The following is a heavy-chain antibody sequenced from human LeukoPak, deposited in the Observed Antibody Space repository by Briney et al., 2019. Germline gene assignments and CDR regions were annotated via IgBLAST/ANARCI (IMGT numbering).Heavy chain of an antibody. CDR3: AKDAGVDIVVAPAHGMDV. Sequence: GGSLRLSCATSGFTFTTYAMSWVRQAPGKGLEWVSGISGSGGSTYYADSVKGRFTISRDYSKNTLYLQMNSLRAEDTAVYYCAKDAGVDIVVAPAHGMDVWGQGTTVTVSS. V-gene: IGHV3-23*01. J-gene: IGHJ6*02. CDR2: ISGSGGST. D-gene: IGHD2-2*01. CDR1: GFTFTTYA.